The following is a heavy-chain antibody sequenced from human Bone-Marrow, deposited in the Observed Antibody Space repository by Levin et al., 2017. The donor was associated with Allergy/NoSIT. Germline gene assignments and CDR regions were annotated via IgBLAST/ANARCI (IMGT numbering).Heavy chain of an antibody. V-gene: IGHV5-51*01. J-gene: IGHJ5*02. CDR3: ARLLQATISGVNENWFDP. CDR2: IYPGDSHT. CDR1: GYSFTSYW. Sequence: PGESLKISCKDSGYSFTSYWIMWVRQMPGKGLEWMGIIYPGDSHTRYSPSFQGQVTISADKSISTAYLQWSSLKASDTAIYYCARLLQATISGVNENWFDPWGQGTLVTVSS. D-gene: IGHD3-3*01.